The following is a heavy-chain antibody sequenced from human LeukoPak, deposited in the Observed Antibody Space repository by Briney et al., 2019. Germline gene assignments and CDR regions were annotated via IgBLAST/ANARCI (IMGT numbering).Heavy chain of an antibody. V-gene: IGHV3-21*01. Sequence: GGSLRLSCAASGFTFSSYSMNWVRQAPGKGLEWVSSISSSSSYIYYADSVKGRFTISRDNAKNSLYLQMNNLRAEDTAIYYCATDSYVSGSYYRLFYWGQGTLVTVSS. D-gene: IGHD3-10*01. CDR1: GFTFSSYS. CDR3: ATDSYVSGSYYRLFY. CDR2: ISSSSSYI. J-gene: IGHJ4*02.